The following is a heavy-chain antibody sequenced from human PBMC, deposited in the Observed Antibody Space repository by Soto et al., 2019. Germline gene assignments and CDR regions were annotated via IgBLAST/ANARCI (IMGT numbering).Heavy chain of an antibody. CDR3: ARDPLGFRYYDFWSGYSYDAFDI. J-gene: IGHJ3*02. CDR1: GSTFTSYA. V-gene: IGHV1-3*01. CDR2: INAGNGNT. Sequence: ASVKVSCKGSGSTFTSYAMHWVRQAPGQRLEWMGWINAGNGNTKYSQKFKGRVTITRDTSASTAYMELSSLRSEDTAVYYCARDPLGFRYYDFWSGYSYDAFDIWGQGTMVTLSS. D-gene: IGHD3-3*01.